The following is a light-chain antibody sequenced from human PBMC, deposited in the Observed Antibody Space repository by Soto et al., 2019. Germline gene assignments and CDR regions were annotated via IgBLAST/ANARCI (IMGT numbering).Light chain of an antibody. CDR1: QGIRTD. V-gene: IGKV1-6*02. J-gene: IGKJ2*01. CDR2: VAS. CDR3: LQHYNYPYT. Sequence: AIQMTQSPSSLSASVGDRVTITCRASQGIRTDLGWFQQKPGKAPKLLIYVASSLQSGVPSRFSGSGSGTDFTLTISRLQPEDFATYYCLQHYNYPYTFGQGTKLEIK.